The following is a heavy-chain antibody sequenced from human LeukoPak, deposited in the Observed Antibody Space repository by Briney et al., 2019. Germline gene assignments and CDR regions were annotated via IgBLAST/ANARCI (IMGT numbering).Heavy chain of an antibody. Sequence: GGSLRLSCAASGFTFDDYGMSLVRQAPGKGLEWASGINWNGGSTGYADSVKGRFTISRDNAKNSLYLQMNSLRAEDTALYYCARDRGYCSGGSCSFDYWGQGTLVTVSS. J-gene: IGHJ4*02. CDR1: GFTFDDYG. V-gene: IGHV3-20*04. CDR3: ARDRGYCSGGSCSFDY. CDR2: INWNGGST. D-gene: IGHD2-15*01.